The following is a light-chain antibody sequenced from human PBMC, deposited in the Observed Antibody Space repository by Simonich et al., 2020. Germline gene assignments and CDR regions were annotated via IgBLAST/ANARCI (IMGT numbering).Light chain of an antibody. CDR3: QQYYSTPIT. V-gene: IGKV4-1*01. CDR2: WAA. J-gene: IGKJ5*01. CDR1: QSVLYSSNNKNY. Sequence: DIVMTQSPDSLAVSLGERATINCKSSQSVLYSSNNKNYLAWYQQKPGRPPKLLIYWAATRESGVPDRFSGSGSGTEFTLTISSLQAEDVAVYYCQQYYSTPITFGQGTRLEIK.